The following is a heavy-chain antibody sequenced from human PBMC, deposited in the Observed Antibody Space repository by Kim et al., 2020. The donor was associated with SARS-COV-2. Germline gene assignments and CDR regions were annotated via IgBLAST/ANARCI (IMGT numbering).Heavy chain of an antibody. CDR2: IYPGDSDT. Sequence: GESLKISCKGSGYSFTSYWIGWVRQMPGKGLEWMGIIYPGDSDTRYSPSFQGQVTISADKSISTAYLQWSSLKASDTAMYYCARHGGYVQGGYYYYGMDVWGQGTTVTVSS. CDR3: ARHGGYVQGGYYYYGMDV. CDR1: GYSFTSYW. D-gene: IGHD5-12*01. J-gene: IGHJ6*02. V-gene: IGHV5-51*01.